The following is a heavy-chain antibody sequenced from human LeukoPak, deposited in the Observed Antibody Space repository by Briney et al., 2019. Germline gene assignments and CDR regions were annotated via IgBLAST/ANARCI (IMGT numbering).Heavy chain of an antibody. CDR3: ARDPDSSGYYYPW. J-gene: IGHJ4*02. CDR1: GYTFTGYY. Sequence: ASVKVSCKASGYTFTGYYMYWVRQAPGQGLEWMGWINPNSGAANYAQKFQDRVTMTRDTSISTAYMKLSRLRSDDTAVYYCARDPDSSGYYYPWWGQGTLVTVSS. CDR2: INPNSGAA. V-gene: IGHV1-2*02. D-gene: IGHD3-22*01.